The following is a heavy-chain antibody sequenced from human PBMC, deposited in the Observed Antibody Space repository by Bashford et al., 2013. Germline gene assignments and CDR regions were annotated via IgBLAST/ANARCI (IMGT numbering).Heavy chain of an antibody. J-gene: IGHJ5*02. D-gene: IGHD2-15*01. CDR1: GGSISSGRYY. CDR2: IYTGGNT. Sequence: SETLSLTCTVSGGSISSGRYYWSWIRQPAGKGLEWIGRIYTGGNTNYNPSLKSRVTMSADTSKNQFSLKLSSVTAADTAVYYCARYYCSGGRCHNWFDPGARESWSPSPQ. CDR3: ARYYCSGGRCHNWFDP. V-gene: IGHV4-61*02.